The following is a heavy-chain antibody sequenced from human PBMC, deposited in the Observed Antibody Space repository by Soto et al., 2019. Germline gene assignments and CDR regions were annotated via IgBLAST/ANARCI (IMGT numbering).Heavy chain of an antibody. CDR2: ISYDGSNK. CDR3: AKGMSYYDFWSGYPAYYYYGMDV. Sequence: PAWSLRLSCAASGFTFSSYGMHWVRQVPGKGLEWVAVISYDGSNKYYADSVKGRFTISRDNSKNTLYLQMNSLRAEETAVYYCAKGMSYYDFWSGYPAYYYYGMDVWGQGTTVTVSS. J-gene: IGHJ6*02. V-gene: IGHV3-30*18. D-gene: IGHD3-3*01. CDR1: GFTFSSYG.